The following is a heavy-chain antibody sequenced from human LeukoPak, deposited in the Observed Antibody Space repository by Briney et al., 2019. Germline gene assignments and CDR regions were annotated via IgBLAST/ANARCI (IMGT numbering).Heavy chain of an antibody. CDR2: INAGNGNT. CDR3: ARGGYDFWSGNWFDP. Sequence: GASVKVSYKASGYTFTSYAMHWVRQAPGQRLEWMGWINAGNGNTKYSQKFQGRVTITRDTSASTAYMELSSLRSEDTAVYYCARGGYDFWSGNWFDPWGQGTLVTVSS. V-gene: IGHV1-3*01. CDR1: GYTFTSYA. D-gene: IGHD3-3*01. J-gene: IGHJ5*02.